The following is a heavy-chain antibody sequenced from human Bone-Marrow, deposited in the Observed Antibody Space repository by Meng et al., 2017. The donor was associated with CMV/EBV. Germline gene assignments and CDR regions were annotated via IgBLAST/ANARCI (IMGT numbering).Heavy chain of an antibody. Sequence: ASVKVSCKASGYTFTDYFIHWVRQAPGQGLEWMGWINPNTGVTNYAQKFQGRVTMTRDTSISTAYMELGRLRSDDTAVYFCARGGTNYYYYDVDVWGQGPTVTGSS. CDR3: ARGGTNYYYYDVDV. CDR1: GYTFTDYF. J-gene: IGHJ6*02. CDR2: INPNTGVT. V-gene: IGHV1-2*02.